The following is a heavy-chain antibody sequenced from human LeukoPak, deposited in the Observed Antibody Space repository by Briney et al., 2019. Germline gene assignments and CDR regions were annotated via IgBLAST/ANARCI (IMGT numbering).Heavy chain of an antibody. CDR2: ISSSGSTI. CDR3: ARVTASDAFDI. CDR1: GFTFSSYE. J-gene: IGHJ3*02. Sequence: GGSLRLSCAASGFTFSSYEMNWFRQAPGKGLEWVSYISSSGSTIYYADSVKGRFTMSRDNAKNSLYLQMNSLRAEDTAVYYCARVTASDAFDIWGQGTMVTVSS. V-gene: IGHV3-48*03. D-gene: IGHD3-16*01.